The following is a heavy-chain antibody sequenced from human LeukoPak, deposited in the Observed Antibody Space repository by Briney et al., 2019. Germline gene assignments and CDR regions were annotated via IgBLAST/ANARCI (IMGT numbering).Heavy chain of an antibody. D-gene: IGHD2-2*02. CDR3: ARSDYCSSTSCYNPFDY. Sequence: ASVKVSCKASGGTFSSYAISWVRQAPGQGLEWMGGITPIFGTANYAQKFQGRVTITTDESTSTAYMELSSLRSEDTAVYYCARSDYCSSTSCYNPFDYWGQGTLVTVSS. J-gene: IGHJ4*02. CDR1: GGTFSSYA. CDR2: ITPIFGTA. V-gene: IGHV1-69*05.